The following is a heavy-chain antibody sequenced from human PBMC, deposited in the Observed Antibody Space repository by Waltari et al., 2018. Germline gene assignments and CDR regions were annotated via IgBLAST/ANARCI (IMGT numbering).Heavy chain of an antibody. V-gene: IGHV3-53*01. CDR3: ARDVTGYYYFDL. CDR1: GFTVSSNY. Sequence: EVQLVESGGGLIQPGGSLRLSCAASGFTVSSNYMSWVRQAPGKGLEWVSVKNSGGDTHYADSVKVRFTISRDSSKNTVYLQMSTLRAEDTALYYCARDVTGYYYFDLWGRGTLVTVSS. J-gene: IGHJ2*01. CDR2: KNSGGDT.